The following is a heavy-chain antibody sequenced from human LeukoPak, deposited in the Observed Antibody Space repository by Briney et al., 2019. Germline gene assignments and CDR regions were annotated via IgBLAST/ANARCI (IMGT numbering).Heavy chain of an antibody. Sequence: GGSLRLSCAASGFTFSSYAMHWVRQAPGKGLEWVAVISYDGSNKYYADSVKGRFTISRDNSKNTLYLQMNSLRAEDTAVYYCARAAMVRGVPYYYYYYMDVWGKGTTVTVSS. J-gene: IGHJ6*03. D-gene: IGHD3-10*01. CDR2: ISYDGSNK. CDR3: ARAAMVRGVPYYYYYYMDV. CDR1: GFTFSSYA. V-gene: IGHV3-30*04.